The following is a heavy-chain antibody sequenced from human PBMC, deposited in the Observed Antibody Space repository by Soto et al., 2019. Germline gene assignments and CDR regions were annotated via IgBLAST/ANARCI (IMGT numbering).Heavy chain of an antibody. Sequence: ASVKVSCKASGGTFSSYAISWVRQAPGQGLEWMGGIIPIFGTANYAQKFQGRVTITADESTSTAYMELSSLRSEDTAVYYCARVQSYDCSSTSCYGWFDPWGQGTLVTVS. CDR2: IIPIFGTA. J-gene: IGHJ5*02. CDR1: GGTFSSYA. CDR3: ARVQSYDCSSTSCYGWFDP. V-gene: IGHV1-69*13. D-gene: IGHD2-2*01.